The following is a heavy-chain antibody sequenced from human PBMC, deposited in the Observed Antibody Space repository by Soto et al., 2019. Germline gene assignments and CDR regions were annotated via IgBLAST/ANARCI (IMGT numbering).Heavy chain of an antibody. CDR2: IIPIFGTA. CDR3: ARDPRGYSYGQLLNAFDI. V-gene: IGHV1-69*13. J-gene: IGHJ3*02. CDR1: GGTFSSYA. D-gene: IGHD5-18*01. Sequence: GASVKVSCKASGGTFSSYAISWVRQAPGQGLEWMGGIIPIFGTANYAQKFQGRVTITADESTSTAYMELSSLRSEDTAVYYCARDPRGYSYGQLLNAFDIWGQGTMVTVSS.